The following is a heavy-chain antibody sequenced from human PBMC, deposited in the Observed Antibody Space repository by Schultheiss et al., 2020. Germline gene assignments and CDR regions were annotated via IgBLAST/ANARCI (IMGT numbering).Heavy chain of an antibody. Sequence: SQTLSLTCTVSGGSISSSSYYWGWIRQPPGKGLEWIGSIYYSGSTNYNPSLKSRLTISMDTSKNQFSLKLTSVTAADTAVYYCARRYPSIQLWPGLFDPWGQGTLVNVSS. D-gene: IGHD5-18*01. CDR1: GGSISSSSYY. V-gene: IGHV4-39*07. J-gene: IGHJ5*02. CDR2: IYYSGST. CDR3: ARRYPSIQLWPGLFDP.